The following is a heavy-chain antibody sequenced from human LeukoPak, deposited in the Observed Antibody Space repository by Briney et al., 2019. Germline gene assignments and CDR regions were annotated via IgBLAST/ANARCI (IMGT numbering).Heavy chain of an antibody. V-gene: IGHV4-34*01. CDR3: AREGVSGWYY. Sequence: SETLSLTCAVYGGSFSGYYWSWIRQPPGKGLEWIGEINHSGSTNYNPSLKSRVTISVDTSKNQFSLKLSSVTAADTAVYYCAREGVSGWYYWGQGTLVTVSS. CDR2: INHSGST. CDR1: GGSFSGYY. J-gene: IGHJ4*02. D-gene: IGHD6-19*01.